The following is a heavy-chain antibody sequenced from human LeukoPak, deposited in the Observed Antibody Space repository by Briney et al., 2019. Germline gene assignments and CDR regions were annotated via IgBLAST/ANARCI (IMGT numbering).Heavy chain of an antibody. D-gene: IGHD3-22*01. CDR1: GFTFSIYA. CDR2: ISGSGDST. V-gene: IGHV3-23*01. J-gene: IGHJ3*02. CDR3: ANDGAYYDSSTDAFDI. Sequence: GGSLRLSCAASGFTFSIYAMNWVRQAPGKGLEWVSAISGSGDSTYYADSVKGRFIISRDNSKNTLYLQMNSLRAEDTAVYYCANDGAYYDSSTDAFDIWGQGTMVTVSS.